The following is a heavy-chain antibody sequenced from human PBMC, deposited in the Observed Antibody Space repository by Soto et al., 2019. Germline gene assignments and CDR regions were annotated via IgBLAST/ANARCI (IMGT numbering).Heavy chain of an antibody. D-gene: IGHD3-22*01. CDR1: GGSISSGSYY. Sequence: QLQLQESGPGLVKPSETLSLTCTVSGGSISSGSYYWGWIRQSPGKGLEWIGSIYYSGSTYYNPSLKSRVPISVYTSKTQFSLKLSSVTAADTAVYYCARRYYYDSSGYYGYWGQGTLVTVSS. CDR3: ARRYYYDSSGYYGY. V-gene: IGHV4-39*01. J-gene: IGHJ4*02. CDR2: IYYSGST.